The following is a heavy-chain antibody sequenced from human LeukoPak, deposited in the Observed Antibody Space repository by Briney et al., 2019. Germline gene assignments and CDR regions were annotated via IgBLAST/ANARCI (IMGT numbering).Heavy chain of an antibody. J-gene: IGHJ4*02. V-gene: IGHV4-34*01. CDR3: ARVGIGYYFDY. CDR1: GGSFSGYY. CDR2: INHSGST. Sequence: SETLSLTCAVYGGSFSGYYWSWIRQPPGKGLEWIGEINHSGSTNYNPSLKSRVTISVDTSKNQFSLKLSSVTAADTAVYYCARVGIGYYFDYWGQGTLVTVSP. D-gene: IGHD7-27*01.